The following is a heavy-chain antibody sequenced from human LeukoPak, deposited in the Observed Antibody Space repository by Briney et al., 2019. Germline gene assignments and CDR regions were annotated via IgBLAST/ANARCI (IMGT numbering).Heavy chain of an antibody. D-gene: IGHD3-3*01. CDR1: GYSISSGYY. J-gene: IGHJ3*01. CDR2: IYYTGDT. V-gene: IGHV4-28*03. Sequence: PSETLSLTCAVSGYSISSGYYWGWIRQPPGRGLEWIGYIYYTGDTIDNPSLNSRLTMSLDTSKSQFSLKLNSVTAADTALYYCAKVTDYDFWSGRQGGAFDLWGHGTLVTVSS. CDR3: AKVTDYDFWSGRQGGAFDL.